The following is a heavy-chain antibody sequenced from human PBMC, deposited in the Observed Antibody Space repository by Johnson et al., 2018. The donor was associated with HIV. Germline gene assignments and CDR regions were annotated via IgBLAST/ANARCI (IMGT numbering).Heavy chain of an antibody. J-gene: IGHJ4*03. CDR1: GFTVSSNY. CDR3: ASGDDDGF. Sequence: EVQLVESGGGVVRPGGSLRLSCAASGFTVSSNYMSWVRQAPGKGLVWVSRINSDGSSTSYADSVKGRFTISRDNSRNTLYLQMNSLRPEDTAVYYCASGDDDGFWGRGTLVTVSS. V-gene: IGHV3-74*02. CDR2: INSDGSST. D-gene: IGHD5-12*01.